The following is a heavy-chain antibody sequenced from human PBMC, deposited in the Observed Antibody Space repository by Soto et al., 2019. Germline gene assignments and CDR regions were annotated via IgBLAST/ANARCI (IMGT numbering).Heavy chain of an antibody. J-gene: IGHJ6*02. D-gene: IGHD4-17*01. Sequence: GGSLRLSXEVSGFSFRSFGMHWVRQAPGKGLEWVTVISHEGSYKHYADSVKGRFTISRDDSKNTLYLQMNSLRAEDTAVYYCAKEGGYGDRIADDYYYYGMDVWGQGTTVTVSS. CDR3: AKEGGYGDRIADDYYYYGMDV. CDR1: GFSFRSFG. CDR2: ISHEGSYK. V-gene: IGHV3-30*18.